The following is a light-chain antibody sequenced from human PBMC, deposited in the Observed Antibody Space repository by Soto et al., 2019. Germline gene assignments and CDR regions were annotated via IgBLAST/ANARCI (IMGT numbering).Light chain of an antibody. V-gene: IGKV1-39*01. CDR2: ATS. Sequence: IRITHSPSSLSASVVDRVTITCRASQSIDSALNWYQHKPGKAPNLLIRATSSLQSGVPSRFSGSGSGTDFSLTISSLQPDDVATYYCQQSYTTPTFGQGTKVDIK. CDR3: QQSYTTPT. J-gene: IGKJ1*01. CDR1: QSIDSA.